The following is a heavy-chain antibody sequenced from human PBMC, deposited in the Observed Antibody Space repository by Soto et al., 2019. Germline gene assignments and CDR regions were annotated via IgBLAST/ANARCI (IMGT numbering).Heavy chain of an antibody. V-gene: IGHV3-9*01. CDR1: GFTFDQYT. D-gene: IGHD3-16*01. CDR3: AKEMITCVGFYYYNIGV. Sequence: EVQLVESGGGLVQPGRSLRLACAASGFTFDQYTMHWVRQAPGNGLEWVSSITWHSGTIGYADSVKGRFTLPRDNATNSLYLQMNSLRGEDTALCYGAKEMITCVGFYYYNIGVWGNPTTVTVS. CDR2: ITWHSGTI. J-gene: IGHJ6*03.